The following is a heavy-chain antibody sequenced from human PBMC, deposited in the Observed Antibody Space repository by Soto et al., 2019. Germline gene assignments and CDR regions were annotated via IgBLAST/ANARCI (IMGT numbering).Heavy chain of an antibody. Sequence: QVHLVESGGGVVQPGGSLTLSCSVSDFAFRLHGIHWVRHTPGKGLEWVGMIWHDGTRKYFRDSVRGRFTIARDSAKNKVYLKMNNLRGDDSALYFCARDRSSSYSYAMDLWGQGTTVTVSS. V-gene: IGHV3-33*01. J-gene: IGHJ6*02. D-gene: IGHD3-10*01. CDR3: ARDRSSSYSYAMDL. CDR1: DFAFRLHG. CDR2: IWHDGTRK.